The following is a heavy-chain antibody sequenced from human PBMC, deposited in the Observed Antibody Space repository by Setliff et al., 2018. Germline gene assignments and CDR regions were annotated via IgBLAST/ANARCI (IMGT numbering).Heavy chain of an antibody. CDR1: GFTLSSFW. J-gene: IGHJ4*02. D-gene: IGHD3-22*01. Sequence: PGGSLRLSCAASGFTLSSFWMSWVRQSPGGGLEWVANINQDGSGKFYVDSVKGRFTISRDNAKNSLYLQMNSLRAEDTAVYYCAKYYSDNSGPRGAFDYWGQGILVTVSS. CDR3: AKYYSDNSGPRGAFDY. V-gene: IGHV3-7*01. CDR2: INQDGSGK.